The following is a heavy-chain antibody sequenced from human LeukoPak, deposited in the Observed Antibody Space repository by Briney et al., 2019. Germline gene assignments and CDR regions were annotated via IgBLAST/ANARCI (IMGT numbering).Heavy chain of an antibody. J-gene: IGHJ4*02. D-gene: IGHD3-3*02. CDR3: AKDAGRISGKYYFYY. CDR2: IWYDGSNN. Sequence: GGSLRLSCAASGFTFSDYAIHWVRQAPGKGLEWVGFIWYDGSNNYYADSVKGRFTISRDNSENMVYLHMYSLRAEDTAMYYCAKDAGRISGKYYFYYWGQGALVTVPS. V-gene: IGHV3-30*02. CDR1: GFTFSDYA.